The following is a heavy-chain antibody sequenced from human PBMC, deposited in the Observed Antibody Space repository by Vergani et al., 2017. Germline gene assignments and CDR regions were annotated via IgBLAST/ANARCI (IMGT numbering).Heavy chain of an antibody. CDR1: GGSISSGGYY. CDR3: ARQRGEDCSSTSCYYYYGMDV. J-gene: IGHJ6*02. D-gene: IGHD2-2*01. CDR2: IYYSWST. V-gene: IGHV4-31*03. Sequence: QVQLQESGPGLVKPSQTLSLTCTVSGGSISSGGYYWSWIRQHPGKGLEWIGYIYYSWSTNYNPSLKSRVTISVDTSKNQFSLKLSSVTAADTAVYYCARQRGEDCSSTSCYYYYGMDVWGQGTTVTVSS.